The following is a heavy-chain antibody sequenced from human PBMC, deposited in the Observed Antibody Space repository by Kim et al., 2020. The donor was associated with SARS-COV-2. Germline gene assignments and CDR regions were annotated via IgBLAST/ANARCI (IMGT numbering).Heavy chain of an antibody. J-gene: IGHJ6*02. Sequence: KGRFTIARYNSKNTLYLQINSLRAEDTAVYYCAKDFIVGATDDYYYGMDVWGQGTTVTVSS. CDR3: AKDFIVGATDDYYYGMDV. V-gene: IGHV3-23*01. D-gene: IGHD1-26*01.